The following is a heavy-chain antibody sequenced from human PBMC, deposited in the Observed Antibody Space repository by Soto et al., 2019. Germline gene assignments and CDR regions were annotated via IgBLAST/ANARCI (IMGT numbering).Heavy chain of an antibody. CDR2: ISWNSGSI. J-gene: IGHJ4*02. D-gene: IGHD3-22*01. CDR3: AREVRITMIVVVITTFGY. CDR1: GSTFESYA. V-gene: IGHV3-9*01. Sequence: PGGSLRLSCVASGSTFESYAMHWVRQVPGKGLEWVSGISWNSGSIGYEDSVKGRFTISRDNSKNTLYLQMNSLRAEDTAVYYCAREVRITMIVVVITTFGYWGQGTLVTVSS.